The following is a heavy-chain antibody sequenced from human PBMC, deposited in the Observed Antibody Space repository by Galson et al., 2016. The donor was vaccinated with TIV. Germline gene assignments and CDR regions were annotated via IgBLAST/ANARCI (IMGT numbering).Heavy chain of an antibody. J-gene: IGHJ3*01. CDR1: GYSFATFW. V-gene: IGHV5-51*03. CDR3: ARRDAAGTNAFDV. Sequence: QSGAEVKKPGESLKISCKASGYSFATFWVGWVRQMPGQGLEWMGVIYPADSETRYSPSFQGQVTISADKSISTAYLQWSSLKASDTAIYYCARRDAAGTNAFDVWGQGTMVAVSS. D-gene: IGHD3-10*01. CDR2: IYPADSET.